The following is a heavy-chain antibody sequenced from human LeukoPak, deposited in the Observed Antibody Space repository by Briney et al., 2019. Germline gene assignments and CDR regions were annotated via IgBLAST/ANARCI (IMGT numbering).Heavy chain of an antibody. Sequence: GASVKVSCKASGGTFSSYAISWVRQAPGQGLEWMGGIIPIFGTANYAQKFQGIVTITADESTSTAYMELSSLRSEDTAVYYCARDSPGVDTAMAPDYYYYGMDVWGQGTTVTVSS. D-gene: IGHD5-18*01. V-gene: IGHV1-69*13. CDR2: IIPIFGTA. CDR1: GGTFSSYA. J-gene: IGHJ6*02. CDR3: ARDSPGVDTAMAPDYYYYGMDV.